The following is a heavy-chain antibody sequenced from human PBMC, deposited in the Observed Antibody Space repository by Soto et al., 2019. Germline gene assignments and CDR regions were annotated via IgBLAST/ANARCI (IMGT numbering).Heavy chain of an antibody. V-gene: IGHV3-30*18. Sequence: GGSLRLSCAASGFTFSSYGMHWVRQAPGKGLEWVAVISYDGSNKYYADSVKGRFTISRDNSKNTLYLQMNSLRAEDTAVYYCAKPYSSSWGYSHYFDYWGQGTLVTVSS. CDR1: GFTFSSYG. D-gene: IGHD6-13*01. CDR2: ISYDGSNK. CDR3: AKPYSSSWGYSHYFDY. J-gene: IGHJ4*02.